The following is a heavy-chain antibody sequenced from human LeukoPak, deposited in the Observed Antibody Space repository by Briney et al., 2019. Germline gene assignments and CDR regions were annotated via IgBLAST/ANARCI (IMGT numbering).Heavy chain of an antibody. CDR2: IYYSGST. CDR3: AREYSSSSGAFDI. D-gene: IGHD6-6*01. Sequence: SETLSLTCTVSGGTISSYYWSWIRQPPGKGLEWIGYIYYSGSTNYNPSLKSRVTISVDTSKNQFSLKLSSVTAADTAVYYCAREYSSSSGAFDIWGQGTMVTVSS. J-gene: IGHJ3*02. V-gene: IGHV4-59*01. CDR1: GGTISSYY.